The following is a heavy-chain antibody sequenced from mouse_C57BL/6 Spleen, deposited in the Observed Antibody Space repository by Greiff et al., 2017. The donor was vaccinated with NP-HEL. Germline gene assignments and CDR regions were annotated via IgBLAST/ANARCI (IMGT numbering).Heavy chain of an antibody. J-gene: IGHJ2*01. CDR3: ARAKAIYYDSPFDY. CDR2: ISYDGSN. Sequence: EVQLVESGPGLVKPSQSLSLTCSVTGYSITSGYYWNWIRQFPGNKLEWMGYISYDGSNNYNPSLKNRISITRDTSKNQFFLKLNSVTTEDTATYYCARAKAIYYDSPFDYWGQGTTLTVSS. CDR1: GYSITSGYY. V-gene: IGHV3-6*01. D-gene: IGHD2-4*01.